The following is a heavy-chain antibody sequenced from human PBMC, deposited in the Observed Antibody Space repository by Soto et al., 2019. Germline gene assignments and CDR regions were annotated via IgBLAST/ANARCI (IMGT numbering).Heavy chain of an antibody. Sequence: QVQLQESGPRLVKPSETLSLTCTVSGGSISSYYWSWIRQPPGKGLEWIGYIYYSGSTNYNPSLKSRVPIAVDTSKNQFSLKLSSVTAADTAVYYCARDSISGSYGYYYGMDVWGQGTTVTVSS. CDR3: ARDSISGSYGYYYGMDV. V-gene: IGHV4-59*01. J-gene: IGHJ6*02. D-gene: IGHD1-26*01. CDR1: GGSISSYY. CDR2: IYYSGST.